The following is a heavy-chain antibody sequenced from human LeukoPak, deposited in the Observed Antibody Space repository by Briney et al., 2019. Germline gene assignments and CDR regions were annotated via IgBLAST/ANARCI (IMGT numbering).Heavy chain of an antibody. CDR1: GGSITTSSYY. CDR2: IYYSGTT. CDR3: ARAFRARYFDL. D-gene: IGHD2/OR15-2a*01. V-gene: IGHV4-39*01. Sequence: SETLSLTCTVSGGSITTSSYYWGWIRQPPGKGLEWIGIIYYSGTTYYTPSLKGRVTISVDTSKNQFSLKLSSVTAADTAVYYCARAFRARYFDLWGRGTLVTVSS. J-gene: IGHJ2*01.